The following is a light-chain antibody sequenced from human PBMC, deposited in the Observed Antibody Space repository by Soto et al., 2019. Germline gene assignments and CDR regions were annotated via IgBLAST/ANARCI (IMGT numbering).Light chain of an antibody. CDR2: EVT. Sequence: QSVLTQAASVSGSPGQSITISCTGTSSDVDAYNYVSWYQQYPGKAPRLIIYEVTYRAAGIPSRFSGSKSANTASLTISGLQAEDEADYYCSSYTTSKTRVFGTGTKVTVL. J-gene: IGLJ1*01. CDR3: SSYTTSKTRV. V-gene: IGLV2-14*01. CDR1: SSDVDAYNY.